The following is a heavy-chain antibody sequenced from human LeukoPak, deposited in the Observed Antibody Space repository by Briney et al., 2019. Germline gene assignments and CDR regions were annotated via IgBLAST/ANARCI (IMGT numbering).Heavy chain of an antibody. D-gene: IGHD5-12*01. V-gene: IGHV4-39*01. CDR2: IHNSGST. Sequence: PSETLSLTCTVSGGSIRGSSYYWGWIRQPPGKGLECIGSIHNSGSTYYNPSLKSRVTISVDTSKNQFSLRVSSVTAADTAVYYCATDLGGYSGYDFAGFDYWGQGTLVTVSS. J-gene: IGHJ4*02. CDR3: ATDLGGYSGYDFAGFDY. CDR1: GGSIRGSSYY.